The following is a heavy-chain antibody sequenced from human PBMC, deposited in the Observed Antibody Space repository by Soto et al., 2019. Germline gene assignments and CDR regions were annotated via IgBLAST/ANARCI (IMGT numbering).Heavy chain of an antibody. CDR3: AGGLVAGVSVAVY. CDR2: INIAGNT. Sequence: EVQLVESGGDLVQPGGSLRLSCAASGFTISTKHMSWVRQAPGKGLEWVSVINIAGNTYYADSVKGRFTISRDNAKNTLSLEINSLRGEDSAVYFCAGGLVAGVSVAVYWGQGTLVTVSS. J-gene: IGHJ4*02. V-gene: IGHV3-66*01. D-gene: IGHD2-15*01. CDR1: GFTISTKH.